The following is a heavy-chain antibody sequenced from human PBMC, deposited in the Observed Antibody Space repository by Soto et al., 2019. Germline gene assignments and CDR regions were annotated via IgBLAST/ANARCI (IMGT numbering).Heavy chain of an antibody. J-gene: IGHJ3*02. V-gene: IGHV3-7*01. CDR3: ARDADYIGTPFDI. Sequence: GGSLRLSCAASGFTFSSYWMSWVRQAPGKGLEWVANIKQDGSEKYYVDSVKGRFTISRDNAKNSLYLQMNSLRAEDTAVYYCARDADYIGTPFDIWGQGTMVTVSS. CDR1: GFTFSSYW. CDR2: IKQDGSEK. D-gene: IGHD4-4*01.